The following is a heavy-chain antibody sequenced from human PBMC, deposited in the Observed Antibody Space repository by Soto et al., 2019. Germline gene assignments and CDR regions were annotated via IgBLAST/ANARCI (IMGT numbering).Heavy chain of an antibody. CDR1: GYTFTSHY. CDR3: ARGGMEDINYVKIGYYYYYGMDV. Sequence: QVQLVQSGAEVKKPGASVKVSCKASGYTFTSHYMHWVRQAPGQGLERMGIINPSGGRTSYAQKFQGRVTMTRDTSTSTVYMELSSLRSEDTAVYYCARGGMEDINYVKIGYYYYYGMDVWGQGTTVTVSS. J-gene: IGHJ6*02. V-gene: IGHV1-46*01. CDR2: INPSGGRT. D-gene: IGHD4-4*01.